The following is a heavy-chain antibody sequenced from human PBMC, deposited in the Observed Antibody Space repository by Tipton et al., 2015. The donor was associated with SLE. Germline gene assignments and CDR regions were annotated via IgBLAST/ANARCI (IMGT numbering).Heavy chain of an antibody. CDR2: IHYSGTT. D-gene: IGHD2-8*02. V-gene: IGHV4-59*08. CDR1: GGSITSYY. CDR3: ARLGYCTGDTVCFTGIDQ. Sequence: TLSLTCTVSGGSITSYYWNWIRRPPGKGLEWVGYIHYSGTTNPNPSLKSRVTISVDTSGRLFFLRLSSMTAADTAVYYCARLGYCTGDTVCFTGIDQWGQGTLVTVSS. J-gene: IGHJ5*02.